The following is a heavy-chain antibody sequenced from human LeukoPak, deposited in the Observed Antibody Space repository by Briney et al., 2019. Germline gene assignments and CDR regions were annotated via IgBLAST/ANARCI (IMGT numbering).Heavy chain of an antibody. CDR1: GGSISSYY. V-gene: IGHV4-4*07. CDR2: IYTSGST. D-gene: IGHD5-18*01. Sequence: SETLSLTCTVSGGSISSYYWSWIRQPAGKGLEWIGRIYTSGSTNYNPSLKSRVTMSVDTSKNQFSLKLSSVTAADTAVYYCARDGYSYGPNAYLFDYWGQGTLVTVSS. CDR3: ARDGYSYGPNAYLFDY. J-gene: IGHJ4*02.